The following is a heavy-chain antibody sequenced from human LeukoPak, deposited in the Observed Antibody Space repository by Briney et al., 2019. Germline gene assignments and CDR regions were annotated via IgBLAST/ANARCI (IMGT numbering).Heavy chain of an antibody. J-gene: IGHJ4*02. CDR3: AKDSYGYSSGGPLFDY. Sequence: GGSLRLSCAVSGFSFSSYGMHWVRQAPGKGLEWVAIISYDGSNKYYADSVKGRFTISRDNSKNTMSLQMNSLRPEDTAVYYCAKDSYGYSSGGPLFDYWGQGTLVIVSS. CDR1: GFSFSSYG. D-gene: IGHD6-19*01. V-gene: IGHV3-30*18. CDR2: ISYDGSNK.